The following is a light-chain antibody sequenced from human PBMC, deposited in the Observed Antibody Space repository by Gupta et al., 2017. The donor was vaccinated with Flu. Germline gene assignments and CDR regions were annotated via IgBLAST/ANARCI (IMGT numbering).Light chain of an antibody. CDR1: QSIGRY. V-gene: IGKV3-11*01. J-gene: IGKJ4*01. Sequence: ATLSLSRGEGATLSCGASQSIGRYLAWYQQRPGQAPRLLIYDAYMRATGIPVRFRGSGSGTDFSLTISSLEPEDFAVYYCQERSNWPRLTFGGGTKVEIK. CDR3: QERSNWPRLT. CDR2: DAY.